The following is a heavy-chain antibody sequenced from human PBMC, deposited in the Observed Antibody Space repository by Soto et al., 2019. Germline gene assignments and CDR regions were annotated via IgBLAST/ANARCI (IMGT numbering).Heavy chain of an antibody. J-gene: IGHJ4*02. D-gene: IGHD2-2*01. CDR3: ATGSREFDY. CDR1: GFTFSSYA. Sequence: QVQLVESGGGVVQPGRSLRLSCAASGFTFSSYAMHWVRQAPGKGLEWVAVISYDGSNKYYADSVKGRFTISRDNSKNTLYLQMNSLRAEDTAVYYCATGSREFDYWGQGTLVTVSS. CDR2: ISYDGSNK. V-gene: IGHV3-30-3*01.